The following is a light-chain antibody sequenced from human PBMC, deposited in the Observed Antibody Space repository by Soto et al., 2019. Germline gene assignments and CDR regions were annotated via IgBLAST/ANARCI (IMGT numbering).Light chain of an antibody. CDR3: QQYNGYSRT. V-gene: IGKV1-5*01. Sequence: DIQMTQSPASLSASVGDRVTISCRASQTISTYLHWYQHKPGRAPRLLISDVSSLERGVPSRFSGSGSGTEFTLTISSMQPDDFATFYCQQYNGYSRTFGQGTKVDIK. CDR1: QTISTY. CDR2: DVS. J-gene: IGKJ1*01.